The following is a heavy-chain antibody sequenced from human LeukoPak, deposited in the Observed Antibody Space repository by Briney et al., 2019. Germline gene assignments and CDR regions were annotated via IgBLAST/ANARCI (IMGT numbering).Heavy chain of an antibody. Sequence: GGSLRLSCAASGLTFSDYYMSWIRQAPGKGLEWVAYITSSGADIYYADSVKGRFTISRDNAKNALFLRMNSLRVEDTATYYCASDIVATSGDFWGQGTLVSVSS. CDR3: ASDIVATSGDF. J-gene: IGHJ4*02. CDR2: ITSSGADI. V-gene: IGHV3-11*01. CDR1: GLTFSDYY. D-gene: IGHD5-12*01.